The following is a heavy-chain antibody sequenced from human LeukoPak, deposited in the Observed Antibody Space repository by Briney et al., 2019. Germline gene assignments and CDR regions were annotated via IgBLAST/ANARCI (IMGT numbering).Heavy chain of an antibody. D-gene: IGHD6-13*01. J-gene: IGHJ4*02. Sequence: GGSRNLSGEASGLIFSSYTMNGIGQAPGKGLEWVASINSGSTNPYYADSVKGRFTISRDDAKKSLYLQMTSLRVEDTSVYYCARDFLAAGDYWGQGTLVTVSS. CDR1: GLIFSSYT. V-gene: IGHV3-21*01. CDR2: INSGSTNP. CDR3: ARDFLAAGDY.